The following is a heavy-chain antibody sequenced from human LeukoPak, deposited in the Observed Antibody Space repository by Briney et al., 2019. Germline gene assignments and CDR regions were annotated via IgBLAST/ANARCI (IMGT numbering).Heavy chain of an antibody. Sequence: GGSLRLPCAASGFTFSSYGMRWVRQAPGKGLEWVAVISYDGSNKYYADSVKGRFTISRDNSKNTPYLQMNSLRAEDTAVYYCAKDSGPMNDYSNYYPYYYYGMDVWGQGTTVTVSS. CDR1: GFTFSSYG. CDR2: ISYDGSNK. CDR3: AKDSGPMNDYSNYYPYYYYGMDV. J-gene: IGHJ6*02. V-gene: IGHV3-30*18. D-gene: IGHD4-11*01.